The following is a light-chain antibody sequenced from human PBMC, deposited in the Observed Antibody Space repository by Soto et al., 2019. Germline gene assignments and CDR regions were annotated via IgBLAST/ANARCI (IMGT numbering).Light chain of an antibody. Sequence: QSALTQPASVSGSPGQSITISCTGTSSDVGGYNYVSWYQQHPGKAPKLIIFDVNNRPSGISNRFSGSKSGNTASLTISGLQAEDEADYYCFSYTSSGTVLFGGGTKVTVL. J-gene: IGLJ2*01. CDR3: FSYTSSGTVL. CDR1: SSDVGGYNY. CDR2: DVN. V-gene: IGLV2-14*03.